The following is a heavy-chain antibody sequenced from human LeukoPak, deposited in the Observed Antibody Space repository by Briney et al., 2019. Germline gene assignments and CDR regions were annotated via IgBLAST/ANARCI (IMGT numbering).Heavy chain of an antibody. D-gene: IGHD2-2*01. J-gene: IGHJ4*02. CDR1: GFTFSDYY. CDR2: ISSRGSTI. V-gene: IGHV3-11*04. Sequence: GGSLRLSCTASGFTFSDYYMSWIRQAPGKGLEWVSYISSRGSTIYYADSVKGRFTISRDNAKNSLYLQMNSLRAEDTAVYYCARGIPLGYCSSTSCYHGSRPGTFDYWGQGTLVTVSS. CDR3: ARGIPLGYCSSTSCYHGSRPGTFDY.